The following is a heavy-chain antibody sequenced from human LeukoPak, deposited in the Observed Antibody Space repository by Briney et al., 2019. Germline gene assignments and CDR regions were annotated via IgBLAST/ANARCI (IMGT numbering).Heavy chain of an antibody. J-gene: IGHJ3*02. V-gene: IGHV6-1*01. CDR3: AREVASSYAFDI. Sequence: SQTLSLTCAISGDSVSSNSAAWNWIRQPPSRGLEWLGRTYFRSQWSDDYAVSVKSRITINPDTSKNQFSLQLNSVTPDDTAVYYCAREVASSYAFDIWGQGTMVTVSS. CDR2: TYFRSQWSD. CDR1: GDSVSSNSAA.